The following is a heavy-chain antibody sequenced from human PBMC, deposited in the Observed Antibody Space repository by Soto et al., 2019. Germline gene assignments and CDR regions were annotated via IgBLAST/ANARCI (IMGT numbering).Heavy chain of an antibody. D-gene: IGHD3-3*01. Sequence: ASLKVSCKASGYTFTSYGISWVRQAPGQGLEWMGWISAYNGNTNYAQKLQGRVTMTTDTSTSTAYMELSSLRSEDTAVYYCARDRDLIRYYDFWSGLGIFDYWGQGTLVTVSS. CDR3: ARDRDLIRYYDFWSGLGIFDY. J-gene: IGHJ4*02. CDR2: ISAYNGNT. V-gene: IGHV1-18*01. CDR1: GYTFTSYG.